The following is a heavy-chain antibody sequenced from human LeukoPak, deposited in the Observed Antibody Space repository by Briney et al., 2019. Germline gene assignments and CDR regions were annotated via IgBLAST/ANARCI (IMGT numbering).Heavy chain of an antibody. CDR1: GYTFTTYY. CDR2: INPSGGST. V-gene: IGHV1-46*01. Sequence: EVSVKVSCRASGYTFTTYYMHWVRQAPGQGLEWMGIINPSGGSTSYAQKFQGRVTMTRDTSTSTVYMELSSLRSEDTAVYYCARDPWGRGYCSTTSCQNLGGNDAFDIWGQGTMVTVSS. CDR3: ARDPWGRGYCSTTSCQNLGGNDAFDI. D-gene: IGHD2-2*01. J-gene: IGHJ3*02.